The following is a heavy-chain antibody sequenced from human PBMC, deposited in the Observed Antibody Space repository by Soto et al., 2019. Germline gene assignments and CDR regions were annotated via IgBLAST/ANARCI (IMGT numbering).Heavy chain of an antibody. CDR3: AKDLLSFGYSSGYDAFDI. CDR1: GFTFSTFS. CDR2: ISTSSATI. J-gene: IGHJ3*02. Sequence: GGSLRLSCAASGFTFSTFSMNWVRQAPGKGLQWISYISTSSATIHYADSVKGRFTISRDNAKNLLYLQMNSLRDEDTAMYYCAKDLLSFGYSSGYDAFDIWGQGTMVTVSS. D-gene: IGHD6-19*01. V-gene: IGHV3-48*02.